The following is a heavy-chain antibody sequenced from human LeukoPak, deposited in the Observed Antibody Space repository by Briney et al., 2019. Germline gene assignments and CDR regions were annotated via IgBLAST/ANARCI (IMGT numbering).Heavy chain of an antibody. Sequence: GRSLRLSCAASGFTVSSNYMSWVRQAPGKGLEWVSVIYSGGSTYYADSVKGRFTISRDNSKNTLYLQMNSLRAEDTAVYYCARDKGNTVTTNWYFDLWGRDTLVTVSS. CDR3: ARDKGNTVTTNWYFDL. CDR1: GFTVSSNY. J-gene: IGHJ2*01. CDR2: IYSGGST. V-gene: IGHV3-53*01. D-gene: IGHD4-17*01.